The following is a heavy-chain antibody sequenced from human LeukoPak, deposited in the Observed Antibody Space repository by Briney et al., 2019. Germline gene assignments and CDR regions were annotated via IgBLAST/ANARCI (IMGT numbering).Heavy chain of an antibody. CDR1: GYTYPTYS. V-gene: IGHV1-18*01. CDR2: ISAYNGNT. CDR3: ARVGEITMIVVDTDY. Sequence: ASVKVSCKASGYTYPTYSFNWVRQAPGQGLEWMGWISAYNGNTNYAQKLQGRVTMTTDTSTSTAYMELRSLRSDDTAVYYCARVGEITMIVVDTDYWGQGTLVTVSS. J-gene: IGHJ4*02. D-gene: IGHD3-22*01.